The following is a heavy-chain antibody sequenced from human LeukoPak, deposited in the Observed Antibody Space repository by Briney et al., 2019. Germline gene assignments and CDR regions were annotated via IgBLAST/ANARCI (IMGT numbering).Heavy chain of an antibody. CDR1: GFTFSSCG. Sequence: GRSLRLSCAASGFTFSSCGMHWVRQAPGKGLEWVAVISYDGSNKYYVDSVKGRFTISRDNSKNTLYLQMNSLRAEDTAVYYCAKELSYYDITDYWGQGTLVTVSS. CDR2: ISYDGSNK. V-gene: IGHV3-30*18. J-gene: IGHJ4*02. D-gene: IGHD3-9*01. CDR3: AKELSYYDITDY.